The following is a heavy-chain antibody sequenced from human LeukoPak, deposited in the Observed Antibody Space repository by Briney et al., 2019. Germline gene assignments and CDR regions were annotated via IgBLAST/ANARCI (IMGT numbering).Heavy chain of an antibody. D-gene: IGHD3-22*01. Sequence: SETLSLTCAVYGGSFSYYYWSWIRQPPGKGLEWIGYIYHSGSTHFNPSLKSRVTISVDTSKNQFSLKLSSVTAADTAVYFCARGPDSSGYYYFDYWGQGTLVTVSS. CDR1: GGSFSYYY. J-gene: IGHJ4*02. CDR3: ARGPDSSGYYYFDY. V-gene: IGHV4-34*01. CDR2: IYHSGST.